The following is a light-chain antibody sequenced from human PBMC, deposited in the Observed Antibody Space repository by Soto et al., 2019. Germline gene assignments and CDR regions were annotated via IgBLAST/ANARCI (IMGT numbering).Light chain of an antibody. CDR1: GSNIGNNY. CDR2: RNN. CDR3: ATWDDSLSGPV. J-gene: IGLJ2*01. V-gene: IGLV1-47*01. Sequence: QSVLTQPPSASGTPGQRVTISCSGSGSNIGNNYVYWYQHLPGTAPKLLIYRNNQRPSGVPDRFSGSKSGTSASLAISGPRSEDEADYYCATWDDSLSGPVFGGGTKLTVL.